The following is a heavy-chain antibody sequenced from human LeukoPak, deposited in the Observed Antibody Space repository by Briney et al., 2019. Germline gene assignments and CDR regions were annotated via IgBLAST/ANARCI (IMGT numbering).Heavy chain of an antibody. Sequence: SETLSLTCTVSGGSISSSSYYWGWIRQPPGKGLEWIGSIYYSGSTYYNPSLKSRVTISVDTSKNQFSLKLSSVTATDTAVYYCARGIAAAGDYWGQGTLVTVSS. J-gene: IGHJ4*02. D-gene: IGHD6-13*01. V-gene: IGHV4-39*07. CDR3: ARGIAAAGDY. CDR2: IYYSGST. CDR1: GGSISSSSYY.